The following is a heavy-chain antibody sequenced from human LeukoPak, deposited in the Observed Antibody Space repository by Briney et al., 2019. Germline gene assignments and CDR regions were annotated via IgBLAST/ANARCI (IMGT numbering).Heavy chain of an antibody. D-gene: IGHD3-10*01. CDR2: IYYSGST. CDR1: GGSISSSSYY. CDR3: ATMGSSGTWAFDY. V-gene: IGHV4-39*07. Sequence: SETLSLTCTVSGVSGGSISSSSYYWGWIRQPPGKGLEWIGSIYYSGSTYYNPSLKSRVTKSVDTSKNQFSLKLNSVTAADTAVYYCATMGSSGTWAFDYWGQGTLVTVSS. J-gene: IGHJ4*02.